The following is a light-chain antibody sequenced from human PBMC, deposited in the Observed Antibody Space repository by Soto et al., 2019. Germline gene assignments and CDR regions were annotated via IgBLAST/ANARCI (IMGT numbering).Light chain of an antibody. V-gene: IGLV2-23*01. Sequence: QSALTQPASESGSPGQSITIFCTGTSSDVGSYNIVSWYQQHPGKAPKLMIYEGSKRPSGVSNRFSGSKSGNTASLTISGLQAEDEADYYCCSYAGSSTLVVFGGGTKLTVL. CDR1: SSDVGSYNI. CDR2: EGS. CDR3: CSYAGSSTLVV. J-gene: IGLJ2*01.